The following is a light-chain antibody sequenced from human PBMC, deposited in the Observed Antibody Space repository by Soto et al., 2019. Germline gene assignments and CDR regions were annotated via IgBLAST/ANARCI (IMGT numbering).Light chain of an antibody. J-gene: IGLJ1*01. V-gene: IGLV2-8*01. Sequence: SVLTQPPSASGSPGQSVTISCTGTSSDVGGYNYVSWYQQHPGKAPKLVIFEVNKRPSGVPDRFSGSKSGNTASLTVSGLQTEDEADYYCNSYAGSNSFVFGTGTKVTGL. CDR3: NSYAGSNSFV. CDR2: EVN. CDR1: SSDVGGYNY.